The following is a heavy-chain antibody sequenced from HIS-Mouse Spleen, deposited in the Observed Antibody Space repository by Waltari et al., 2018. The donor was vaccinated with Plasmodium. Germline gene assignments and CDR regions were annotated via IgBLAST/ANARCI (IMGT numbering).Heavy chain of an antibody. D-gene: IGHD6-13*01. Sequence: EVQLVESGGGLVQPGGFLMRSCDASGFTFSSYWWSWVRQAPGKGLEWVANIKQDGSEKYYVDSVKGRFTISRDNAKNSLYLQMNSLRAEDTAVYYCASSWYWYFDLWGRGTLVTVSS. CDR1: GFTFSSYW. J-gene: IGHJ2*01. CDR2: IKQDGSEK. V-gene: IGHV3-7*01. CDR3: ASSWYWYFDL.